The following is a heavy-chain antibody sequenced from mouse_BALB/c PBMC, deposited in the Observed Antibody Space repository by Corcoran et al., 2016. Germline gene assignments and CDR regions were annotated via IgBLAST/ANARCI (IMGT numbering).Heavy chain of an antibody. CDR2: IDPANGNT. CDR1: GFNIKDTY. CDR3: ARCYGSPNYDAMDY. J-gene: IGHJ4*01. Sequence: EVQLQQSGAELVKPGASVKLSCTASGFNIKDTYMHWVKQRPEQGLEWIGRIDPANGNTKYDPKFQGMATITADTSSNTAYLQLSSLTSEDTAVYYCARCYGSPNYDAMDYWGQGTSVTVSS. V-gene: IGHV14-3*02. D-gene: IGHD1-1*01.